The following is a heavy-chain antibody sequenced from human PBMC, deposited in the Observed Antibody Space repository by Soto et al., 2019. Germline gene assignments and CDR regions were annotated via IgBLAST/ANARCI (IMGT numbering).Heavy chain of an antibody. J-gene: IGHJ5*02. CDR2: INHSGGSI. D-gene: IGHD6-13*01. Sequence: GASVKVSCKASGYTFTSYDINWVRQATVQGLEWMGIINHSGGSISYAQKFQGRVTMTRDTSTSTVYMELSSLRSEDTAVYYCARVAAAGTEDWFDPWGQGTLVTVSS. CDR1: GYTFTSYD. V-gene: IGHV1-46*01. CDR3: ARVAAAGTEDWFDP.